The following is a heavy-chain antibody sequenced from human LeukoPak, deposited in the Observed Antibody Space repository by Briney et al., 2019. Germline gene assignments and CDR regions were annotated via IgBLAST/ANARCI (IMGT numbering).Heavy chain of an antibody. CDR3: AEDVSSVGGNYFDY. CDR1: GLTFSSYA. Sequence: SGGSLRLSCAASGLTFSSYAMSWVRQAPGKGLEWVSAISGSGGSTYYADSVKGRFTISRDNSKNTLYLQMNSLRAEDTAVYYCAEDVSSVGGNYFDYWGQGTLVTVSS. J-gene: IGHJ4*02. D-gene: IGHD6-19*01. V-gene: IGHV3-23*01. CDR2: ISGSGGST.